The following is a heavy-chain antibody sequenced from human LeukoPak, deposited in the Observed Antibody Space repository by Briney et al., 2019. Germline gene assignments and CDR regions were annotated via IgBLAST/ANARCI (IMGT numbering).Heavy chain of an antibody. J-gene: IGHJ4*02. Sequence: SETLSLTCAVYGGSFSGYYWSWIRQPPGKGLEWIGEINHSGSTNYNPSLKSRVTISVDTSKNQFSLKLSSATAADTAVYYCARWRVAVAGFDYWGQGTLVTVSS. D-gene: IGHD6-19*01. CDR2: INHSGST. CDR1: GGSFSGYY. CDR3: ARWRVAVAGFDY. V-gene: IGHV4-34*01.